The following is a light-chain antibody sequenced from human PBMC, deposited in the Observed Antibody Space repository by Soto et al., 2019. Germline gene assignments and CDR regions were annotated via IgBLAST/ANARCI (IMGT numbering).Light chain of an antibody. J-gene: IGLJ3*02. CDR3: QSYDSSLSGWV. CDR2: RNN. Sequence: QSVLTQPPSVSGAPGQRVTISCTGSSSNIGAGYDGHWYQQLPGTAPKLLIYRNNNRPSGVPDRFSGSKSGTSASLAITGLQAEDEADYYCQSYDSSLSGWVFGGGTKVTVL. V-gene: IGLV1-40*01. CDR1: SSNIGAGYD.